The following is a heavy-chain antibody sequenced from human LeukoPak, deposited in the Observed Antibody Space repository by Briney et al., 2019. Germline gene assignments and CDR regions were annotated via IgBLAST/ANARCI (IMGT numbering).Heavy chain of an antibody. CDR1: GYSFTNYW. Sequence: PGESLKISCKASGYSFTNYWIGWVRQMPGKGLEWMGITYPGDSDTRYSPSFQGQVTISADKSIGTAYLQWSSLTASDTAMYYCARPAYSGRSDGFDIWGQGTMVTVSS. D-gene: IGHD1-26*01. J-gene: IGHJ3*02. V-gene: IGHV5-51*01. CDR3: ARPAYSGRSDGFDI. CDR2: TYPGDSDT.